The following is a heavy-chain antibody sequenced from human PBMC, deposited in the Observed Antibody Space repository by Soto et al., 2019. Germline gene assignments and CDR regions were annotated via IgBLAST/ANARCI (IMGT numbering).Heavy chain of an antibody. CDR3: AREGSSGWYPSDFDY. D-gene: IGHD6-19*01. CDR1: GYTFTGYY. CDR2: INPNSGGT. V-gene: IGHV1-2*04. Sequence: GASVKVSCKASGYTFTGYYMHWVRQAPGQGLEWMGWINPNSGGTNYAQKFQGWVTMTRDTSISTAYMELSRLRSDDTAVYYCAREGSSGWYPSDFDYWGQGTLVTVSS. J-gene: IGHJ4*02.